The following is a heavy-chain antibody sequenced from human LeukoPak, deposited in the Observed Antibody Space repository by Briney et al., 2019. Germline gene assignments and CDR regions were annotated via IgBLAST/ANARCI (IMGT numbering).Heavy chain of an antibody. CDR1: GGSFSGYY. D-gene: IGHD3-3*01. CDR2: INHSGST. J-gene: IGHJ4*02. CDR3: ARIRYDFWSGYYFSTGFDY. Sequence: KSSETLSLTCAVYGGSFSGYYWSWIRQPPGKGLEWIGEINHSGSTNYNPSLKSRVTISVDTSKNQFSLKLSSVTAADTAVYYCARIRYDFWSGYYFSTGFDYWGQGTLVTVSS. V-gene: IGHV4-34*01.